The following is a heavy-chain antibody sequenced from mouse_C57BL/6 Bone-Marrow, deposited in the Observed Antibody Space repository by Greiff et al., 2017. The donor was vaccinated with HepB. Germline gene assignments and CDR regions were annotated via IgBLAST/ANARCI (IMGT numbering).Heavy chain of an antibody. CDR3: AREGLGGGFAY. CDR1: GYTFTSYW. CDR2: IHPNSGST. Sequence: QVQLQQPGAELVKPGASVKLSCKASGYTFTSYWMHWVKQRPGQGLEWIGMIHPNSGSTNYNEKFKSKATLTVDKSSSTAYMQLSSLTSEDSAVYYCAREGLGGGFAYWGQGTLVTVSA. D-gene: IGHD4-1*01. J-gene: IGHJ3*01. V-gene: IGHV1-64*01.